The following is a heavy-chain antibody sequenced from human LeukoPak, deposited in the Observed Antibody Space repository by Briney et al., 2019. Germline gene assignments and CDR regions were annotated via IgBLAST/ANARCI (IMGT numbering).Heavy chain of an antibody. CDR2: IIPILGIA. V-gene: IGHV1-69*04. CDR1: GGTFSSYA. D-gene: IGHD5-12*01. CDR3: ATLDADIVATSDY. Sequence: SVKVSCKASGGTFSSYAISWERQAPGQGLEWMGRIIPILGIANYAQKFQGRVTITADKSTSTAYMELSSLRSEDTAVYYCATLDADIVATSDYWGQRTLVTVSS. J-gene: IGHJ4*02.